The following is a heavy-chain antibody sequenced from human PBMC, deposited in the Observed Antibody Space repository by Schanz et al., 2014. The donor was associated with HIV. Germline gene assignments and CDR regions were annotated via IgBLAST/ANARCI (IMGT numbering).Heavy chain of an antibody. Sequence: QVNLVQSGTEVRKPGASVKVSCKASGYTFFSYGISWVRQAPGQGLEWMGWISPFNGNTNYAQRFQGRVTITTDTSTSTAYMELRSLRSDDTAVYYCAPRRDFCSGGSCTSNWFAPWGQGTLVTVSS. D-gene: IGHD2-15*01. V-gene: IGHV1-18*01. CDR1: GYTFFSYG. CDR3: APRRDFCSGGSCTSNWFAP. CDR2: ISPFNGNT. J-gene: IGHJ5*02.